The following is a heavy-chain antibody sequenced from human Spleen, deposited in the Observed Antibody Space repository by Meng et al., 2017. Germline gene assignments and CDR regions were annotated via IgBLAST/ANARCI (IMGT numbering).Heavy chain of an antibody. CDR1: GGSISSGGYY. D-gene: IGHD7-27*01. CDR2: IYYSGST. J-gene: IGHJ4*02. Sequence: SETLSLTCTVSGGSISSGGYYWSWIRQHPGKGLEWIGYIYYSGSTYYNPSLKSRVTISVDTSKNQFSLKLSSVTAADTAVYYCARDSDLWGFDYWGQGTLVTVSS. V-gene: IGHV4-31*03. CDR3: ARDSDLWGFDY.